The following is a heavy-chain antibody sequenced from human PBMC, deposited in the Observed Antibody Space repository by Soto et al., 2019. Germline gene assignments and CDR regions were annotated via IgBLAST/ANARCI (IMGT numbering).Heavy chain of an antibody. V-gene: IGHV1-69*02. CDR3: ARASGGYCSGGSCYNWFDP. D-gene: IGHD2-15*01. Sequence: GASVKVSCKASGGTFSSYTISWVRQAPGQGLEWMGRIIPILGIANYAQKFQGRVTITADKSTSTAYMELSSLRSEDTAVYYCARASGGYCSGGSCYNWFDPWGQGTLVTVSS. J-gene: IGHJ5*02. CDR1: GGTFSSYT. CDR2: IIPILGIA.